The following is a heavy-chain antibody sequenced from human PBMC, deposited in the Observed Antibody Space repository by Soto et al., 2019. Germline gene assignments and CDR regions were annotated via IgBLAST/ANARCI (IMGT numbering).Heavy chain of an antibody. CDR2: ISGSGGST. Sequence: HPGGSLRLSCAASGFTFSSYAMSWVRQAPGKGLEWVSAISGSGGSTYYADSVKGRFTISRDNSKNTLYLQMNSLRAEDTAVYYCAKHRGAIRITMVRGVPGGGMDVWGQGTTVTVSS. CDR1: GFTFSSYA. V-gene: IGHV3-23*01. J-gene: IGHJ6*02. D-gene: IGHD3-10*01. CDR3: AKHRGAIRITMVRGVPGGGMDV.